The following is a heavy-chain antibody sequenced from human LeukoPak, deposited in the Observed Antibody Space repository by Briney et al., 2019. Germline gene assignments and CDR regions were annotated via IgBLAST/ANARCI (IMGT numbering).Heavy chain of an antibody. V-gene: IGHV3-23*01. CDR2: ISGSGDST. CDR3: AKSPPMYHYDILTGPDY. Sequence: TGGSLRLSCAASGFTFSTYAVNWVRQAPGKGLEWVSTISGSGDSTYYADSVKGRFTISRDNSKDTLYLQMNSLRAKDTAVYYCAKSPPMYHYDILTGPDYWGQGTLVTVSS. J-gene: IGHJ4*02. D-gene: IGHD3-9*01. CDR1: GFTFSTYA.